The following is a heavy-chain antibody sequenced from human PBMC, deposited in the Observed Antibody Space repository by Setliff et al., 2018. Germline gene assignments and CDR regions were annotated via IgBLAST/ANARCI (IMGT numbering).Heavy chain of an antibody. J-gene: IGHJ3*02. Sequence: GASVKVSCKASGGTFSSYTISWVRQAPGQGLEWMGRIITILGIANYAQKFQGRVTITADKSTSTAYMELSSLRSEDTAVYYCARWATVTTENAFDIWGQGTMVTVSS. V-gene: IGHV1-69*02. D-gene: IGHD4-17*01. CDR2: IITILGIA. CDR3: ARWATVTTENAFDI. CDR1: GGTFSSYT.